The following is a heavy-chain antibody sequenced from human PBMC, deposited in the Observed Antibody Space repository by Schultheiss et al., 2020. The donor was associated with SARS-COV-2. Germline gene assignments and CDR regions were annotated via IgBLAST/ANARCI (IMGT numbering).Heavy chain of an antibody. CDR3: AGRVIPAAPYYYYGMDV. CDR2: IGATSSSP. V-gene: IGHV3-21*01. CDR1: GFTFSSYW. D-gene: IGHD2-2*01. J-gene: IGHJ6*02. Sequence: GGSLRLSCAASGFTFSSYWMSWVRQAPGKGLEWVSAIGATSSSPYYADSVKGRFTISRDNAKNSLYLQMNSLRAEDTAVYYCAGRVIPAAPYYYYGMDVWGQGTTVTVSS.